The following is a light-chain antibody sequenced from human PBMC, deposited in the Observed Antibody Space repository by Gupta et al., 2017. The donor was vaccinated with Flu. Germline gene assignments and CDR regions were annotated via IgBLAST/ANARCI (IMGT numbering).Light chain of an antibody. J-gene: IGKJ3*01. CDR3: RQRTDWPRFA. Sequence: ATLALSPGERATPSCRTGQNVAESLAWYKQKPGQAPRLLIYDASKRAAGIPDRFSASGSGTDFALTITKLEPADFAVYYCRQRTDWPRFAFGHGTKV. CDR1: QNVAES. V-gene: IGKV3-11*01. CDR2: DAS.